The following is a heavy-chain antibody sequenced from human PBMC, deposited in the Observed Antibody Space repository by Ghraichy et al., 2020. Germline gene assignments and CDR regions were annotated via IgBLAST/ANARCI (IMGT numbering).Heavy chain of an antibody. V-gene: IGHV3-30*02. CDR2: IRYDGSNK. D-gene: IGHD1-14*01. CDR1: GFTFSSYG. CDR3: AKDRRNHHSFDY. Sequence: GGSLRLSCAASGFTFSSYGMHWVRQAPGKGLEWVAFIRYDGSNKYYADSVKGRFTISRDNSKNTLYLQMNSLRAEDTAVYYCAKDRRNHHSFDYWGQGTLVTVSS. J-gene: IGHJ4*02.